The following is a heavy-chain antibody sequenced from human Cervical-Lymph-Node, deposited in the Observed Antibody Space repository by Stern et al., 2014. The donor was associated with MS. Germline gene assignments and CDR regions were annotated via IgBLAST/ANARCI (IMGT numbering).Heavy chain of an antibody. CDR1: GYNFPTYW. J-gene: IGHJ4*02. V-gene: IGHV5-51*01. CDR2: IYPGDSDT. Sequence: EVQLVESGAEVKKPGESLKISCKGSGYNFPTYWIGWVRQMPGNGLEWLGIIYPGDSDTRYSPSFHGQVTISADKSISTAYLQWSSLKASDTAMYYCARREGSYVKYWGQGTLVTVSS. CDR3: ARREGSYVKY. D-gene: IGHD2-15*01.